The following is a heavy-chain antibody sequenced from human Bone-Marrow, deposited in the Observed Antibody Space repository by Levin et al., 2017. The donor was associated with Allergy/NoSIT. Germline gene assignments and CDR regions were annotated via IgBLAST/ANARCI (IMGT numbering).Heavy chain of an antibody. D-gene: IGHD3-3*01. CDR1: GFSFSTSE. V-gene: IGHV3-48*03. J-gene: IGHJ4*02. Sequence: GGSLRLSCAASGFSFSTSEMIWVRQAPGKGLEWLSYISSGGIPIHYADSVKGRFTISRDNASNSLYLQMNSLRVEDTGIYYCARGPILDYWGQGTLVVVSS. CDR2: ISSGGIPI. CDR3: ARGPILDY.